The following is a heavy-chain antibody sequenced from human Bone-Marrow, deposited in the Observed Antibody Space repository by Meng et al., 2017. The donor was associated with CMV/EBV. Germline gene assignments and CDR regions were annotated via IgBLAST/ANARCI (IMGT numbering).Heavy chain of an antibody. D-gene: IGHD5-18*01. CDR2: IYWDDDK. Sequence: QIPLKESGPTLVTPTQTLTLTCTFSGFSLSTSGVGVGWIRQPPGKALEWLALIYWDDDKRYSPSLKSRLTITKDTSKNQVVLTMTNMDPVDTATYHCAHSGPWRYSYVWGQGTLVTVSS. CDR1: GFSLSTSGVG. J-gene: IGHJ4*02. CDR3: AHSGPWRYSYV. V-gene: IGHV2-5*02.